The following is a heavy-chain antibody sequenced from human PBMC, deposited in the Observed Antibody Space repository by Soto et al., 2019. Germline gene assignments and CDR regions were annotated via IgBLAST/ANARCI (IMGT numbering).Heavy chain of an antibody. Sequence: GGSLRLSCAASGFTFSSYSMNWVRQAPGKGLEWVSYISSSSSTIYYADSVKGRFTISRDNAKNTLYLHMDSLRAEDTAVYYCARGGRYRENYYFGMDVWGQGTTVTVSS. V-gene: IGHV3-48*04. D-gene: IGHD1-26*01. CDR2: ISSSSSTI. CDR3: ARGGRYRENYYFGMDV. CDR1: GFTFSSYS. J-gene: IGHJ6*02.